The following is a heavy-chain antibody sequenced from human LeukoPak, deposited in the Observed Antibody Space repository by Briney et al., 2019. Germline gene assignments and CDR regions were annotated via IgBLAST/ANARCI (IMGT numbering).Heavy chain of an antibody. Sequence: SETLSLTCSVSVVSMNGYYWSWLRQSAGNRLEWIGHVDSSGNTNYNPSLESRVTMSVDKSKNQFSLKLSSVTAADTAVYYCARIFRGAYFDYWGQGTLVTVSS. CDR1: VVSMNGYY. V-gene: IGHV4-4*07. J-gene: IGHJ4*02. CDR3: ARIFRGAYFDY. D-gene: IGHD3-10*01. CDR2: VDSSGNT.